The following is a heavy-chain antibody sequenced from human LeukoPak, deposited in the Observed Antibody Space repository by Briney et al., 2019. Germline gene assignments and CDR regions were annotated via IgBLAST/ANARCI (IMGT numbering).Heavy chain of an antibody. V-gene: IGHV4-59*12. Sequence: PSETLSLTCTVSGGSLSSYYWSWIRQPPGKGLEWIGYIYYSGSTYYNPSLKSRVTISVDTSKNQFSLKLSSVTAADTAVYYCARETSGALDYWGQGTLVTVSS. CDR2: IYYSGST. J-gene: IGHJ4*02. CDR3: ARETSGALDY. CDR1: GGSLSSYY. D-gene: IGHD1-26*01.